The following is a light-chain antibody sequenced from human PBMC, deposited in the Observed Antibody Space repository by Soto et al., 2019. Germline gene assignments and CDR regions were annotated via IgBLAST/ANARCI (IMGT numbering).Light chain of an antibody. V-gene: IGKV3D-20*02. Sequence: IVLTQSPDTLSLSPGARATLSCRASQSVSSTYLAWYQQKPGQAPRLLIYDASNRATGIPARFSGSGSGTDFTLTISSLEPEDFAVYDCQQRSNWAITFGQGTRLEI. CDR1: QSVSSTY. J-gene: IGKJ5*01. CDR2: DAS. CDR3: QQRSNWAIT.